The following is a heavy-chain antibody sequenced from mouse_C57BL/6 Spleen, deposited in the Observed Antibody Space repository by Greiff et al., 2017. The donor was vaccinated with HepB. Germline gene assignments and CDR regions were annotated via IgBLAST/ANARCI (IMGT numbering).Heavy chain of an antibody. Sequence: EVKLMESGGGLVKPGGSLKLSCAASGFTFSSYAMSWVRQTPEKRLEWVATISDGGSYTYYPDNVKGRFTISRDNAKNNLYLQMSHLKSEDTAMYYCARGYYYGSRSYWYFDAWGTGTTVTVSS. J-gene: IGHJ1*03. CDR3: ARGYYYGSRSYWYFDA. D-gene: IGHD1-1*01. CDR2: ISDGGSYT. V-gene: IGHV5-4*03. CDR1: GFTFSSYA.